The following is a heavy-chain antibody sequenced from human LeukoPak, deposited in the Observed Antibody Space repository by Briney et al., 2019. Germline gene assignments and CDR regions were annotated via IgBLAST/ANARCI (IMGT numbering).Heavy chain of an antibody. D-gene: IGHD2-15*01. J-gene: IGHJ4*02. V-gene: IGHV1-3*01. Sequence: ASVKVSCKASGYTFTSYAMHWVRQAPGQRLEWMGWINAGNGNTKYSQKFQGRVTITRDTSASTAYMELSSLRSEDTAVYYCARDRGKGHVPWLLGYWGQGTLVTVSS. CDR1: GYTFTSYA. CDR3: ARDRGKGHVPWLLGY. CDR2: INAGNGNT.